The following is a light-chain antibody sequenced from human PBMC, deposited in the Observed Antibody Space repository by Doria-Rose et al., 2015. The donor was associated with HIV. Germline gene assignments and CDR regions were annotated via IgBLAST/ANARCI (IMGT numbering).Light chain of an antibody. Sequence: TQSPGTLSLSPGERATLSCRASQSFSSTYLAWYQQKPGQAPSLLIYDGSTRANGIPDGFSASGSGTDFTLTISRLEPEDFALYYCLQYGTSWTFGQGTKVEI. CDR3: LQYGTSWT. CDR1: QSFSSTY. J-gene: IGKJ1*01. CDR2: DGS. V-gene: IGKV3-20*01.